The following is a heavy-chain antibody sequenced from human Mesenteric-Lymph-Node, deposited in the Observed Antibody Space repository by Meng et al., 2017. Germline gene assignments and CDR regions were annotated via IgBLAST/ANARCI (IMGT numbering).Heavy chain of an antibody. J-gene: IGHJ4*02. Sequence: GESLKISCAASGFSVSSSWMSWVRQAPGKGPEWVANIRQDGSDKNYVDSVKGRFTISRDNAKNSLYLQMNSLRDEDTALYYCARDFSMVRAWGYWGQGTLVTVSS. CDR1: GFSVSSSW. CDR2: IRQDGSDK. CDR3: ARDFSMVRAWGY. D-gene: IGHD3-10*01. V-gene: IGHV3-7*01.